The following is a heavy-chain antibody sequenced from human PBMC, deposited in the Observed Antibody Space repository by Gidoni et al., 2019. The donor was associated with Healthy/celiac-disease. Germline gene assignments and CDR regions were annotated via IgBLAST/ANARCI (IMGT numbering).Heavy chain of an antibody. D-gene: IGHD1-26*01. Sequence: EVQLVESGGGLVKPGGSLRLSCAASGFTFSSYSMNWVRPAPGKGLEWVSSISSSSSYIYYADSVKGRFTISRDNAKNSLYLQMNSLRAEDTAVYYCARTYSGSYYVRDYWGQGTLVTVSS. J-gene: IGHJ4*02. CDR1: GFTFSSYS. CDR2: ISSSSSYI. CDR3: ARTYSGSYYVRDY. V-gene: IGHV3-21*01.